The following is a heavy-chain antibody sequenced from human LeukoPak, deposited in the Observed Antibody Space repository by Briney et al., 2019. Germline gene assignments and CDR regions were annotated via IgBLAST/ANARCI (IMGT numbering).Heavy chain of an antibody. CDR3: AHLLFSPYCGGDCYAATSDY. CDR1: GFTFSSYW. J-gene: IGHJ4*02. CDR2: INSDGSST. D-gene: IGHD2-21*02. Sequence: PGGSLRLSCAASGFTFSSYWMHWVRHAPGKGLVWVSRINSDGSSTRYADSVKGRFTISRDNAKNTLYLQMNSLRAEDTAVYYCAHLLFSPYCGGDCYAATSDYWGQGTLVTVSS. V-gene: IGHV3-74*01.